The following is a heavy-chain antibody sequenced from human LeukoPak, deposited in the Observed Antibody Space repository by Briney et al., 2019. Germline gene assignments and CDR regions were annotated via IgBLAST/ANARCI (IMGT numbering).Heavy chain of an antibody. J-gene: IGHJ4*02. CDR1: GFTFSNHW. CDR3: ARETTASGNFFDS. D-gene: IGHD4-17*01. CDR2: IRSDGGTI. V-gene: IGHV3-74*01. Sequence: GGSLRLSCAASGFTFSNHWMHWVRQTPGKGLVWVSRIRSDGGTIDYADSVRGRFTISRDNAKNTLSLQMNSLRAEDTAVYYCARETTASGNFFDSWGQGTLVAVSS.